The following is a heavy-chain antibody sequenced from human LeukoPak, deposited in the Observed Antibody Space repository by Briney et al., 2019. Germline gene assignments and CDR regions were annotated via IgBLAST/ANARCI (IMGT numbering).Heavy chain of an antibody. CDR3: AKATSSWHEFDY. D-gene: IGHD6-13*01. CDR2: ITWDADST. J-gene: IGHJ4*02. V-gene: IGHV3-43D*03. Sequence: GGSLRLSCAASGFTFDDYAMHWVRQAPGKGLEWVSLITWDADSTYYADSVKGRFTISRDNSKNSLYLQMNSLKAEDTALYYCAKATSSWHEFDYWGQGTLVTVSS. CDR1: GFTFDDYA.